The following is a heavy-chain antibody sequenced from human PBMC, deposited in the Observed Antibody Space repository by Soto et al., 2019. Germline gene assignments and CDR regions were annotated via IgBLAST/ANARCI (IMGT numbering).Heavy chain of an antibody. D-gene: IGHD3-10*01. CDR1: GFTFSSYS. CDR2: ISSSSSYI. J-gene: IGHJ4*02. V-gene: IGHV3-21*01. CDR3: ARTPPQDYSLSYYGSGSAEYYFDY. Sequence: EVQLVESGGGLVKPGGSLRLSCAASGFTFSSYSMNWVRQAPGKGLEWVSSISSSSSYIYYADSVKGRFTISRDNAKNSRYLQMNCLRAEDTAVYYCARTPPQDYSLSYYGSGSAEYYFDYWGQGTLVTVSS.